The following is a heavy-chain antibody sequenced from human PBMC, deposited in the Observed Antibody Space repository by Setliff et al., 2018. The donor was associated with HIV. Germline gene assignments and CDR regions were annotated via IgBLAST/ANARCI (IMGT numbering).Heavy chain of an antibody. CDR3: ARDSRPRSGFWVSDYYYYMDV. CDR2: IKQDGSEK. D-gene: IGHD3-3*01. Sequence: PGGSLRLSCAASGFTFSSCWVTWVRQGPGKGLEWVANIKQDGSEKYYVDSVKGRFTISRDTSKDTLYLQMNSLRAEDTAVYYCARDSRPRSGFWVSDYYYYMDVWGKGTTVTVSS. J-gene: IGHJ6*03. CDR1: GFTFSSCW. V-gene: IGHV3-7*01.